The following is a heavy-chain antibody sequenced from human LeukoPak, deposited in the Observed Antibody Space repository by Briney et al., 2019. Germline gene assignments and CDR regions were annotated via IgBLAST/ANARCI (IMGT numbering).Heavy chain of an antibody. CDR1: GGSISSYY. CDR2: SSYSGST. V-gene: IGHV4-59*08. D-gene: IGHD3-22*01. J-gene: IGHJ4*02. CDR3: GRLSYDTTGYWPDYFDY. Sequence: SETLSLTCTVSGGSISSYYWSWIRQPPGKGLGWIGYSSYSGSTNYSPSLKSRVTISVDTSKKQFSLRLSSVTAADTAVYYCGRLSYDTTGYWPDYFDYWGQGTLVTVPS.